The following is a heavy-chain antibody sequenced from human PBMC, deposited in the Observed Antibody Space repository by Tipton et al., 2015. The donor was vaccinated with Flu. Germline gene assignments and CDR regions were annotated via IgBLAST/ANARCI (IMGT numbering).Heavy chain of an antibody. CDR1: GGSISSYY. Sequence: TLSLTCTVSGGSISSYYWSWIRQPPGKGLEWIGYIYYSGSTNYNPSLKSRVTISVDTSKNQFSLKLSSVTAADTAVYYCASYPDYGDYPVKWGQGTLVTVSS. CDR2: IYYSGST. D-gene: IGHD4-17*01. V-gene: IGHV4-59*01. CDR3: ASYPDYGDYPVK. J-gene: IGHJ4*02.